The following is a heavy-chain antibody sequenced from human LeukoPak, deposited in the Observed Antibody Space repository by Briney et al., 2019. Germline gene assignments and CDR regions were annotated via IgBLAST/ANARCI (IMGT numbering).Heavy chain of an antibody. D-gene: IGHD3-10*01. CDR1: GGSISSSSYF. V-gene: IGHV4-61*01. CDR2: IYYTGST. Sequence: SETLSLTCTVSGGSISSSSYFWSWVRQPPGKGLEWIGYIYYTGSTNYNPSLKSRVTISVDTSKNQFSLKLSSVTAADTAVYYCARVQYYYGSGSYRPYYMDVWGKGTTVTISS. CDR3: ARVQYYYGSGSYRPYYMDV. J-gene: IGHJ6*03.